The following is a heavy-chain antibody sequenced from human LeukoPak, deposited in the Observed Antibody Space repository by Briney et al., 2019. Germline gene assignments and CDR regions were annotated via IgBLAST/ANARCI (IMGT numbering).Heavy chain of an antibody. CDR3: TRDLNPKY. CDR1: GFTFTDHY. Sequence: GGSLRLSCVASGFTFTDHYMSWVRQAPGKGLEWVGFIRSKAYGGTTEYAASVKGRFTISRDDSKSIAYLQMNSLKTEDTAVYYCTRDLNPKYWGQGTLVTVSS. J-gene: IGHJ4*02. V-gene: IGHV3-49*04. CDR2: IRSKAYGGTT.